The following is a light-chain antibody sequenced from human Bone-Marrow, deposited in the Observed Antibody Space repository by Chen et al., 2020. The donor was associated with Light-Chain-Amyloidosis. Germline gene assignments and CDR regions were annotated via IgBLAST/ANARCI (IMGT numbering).Light chain of an antibody. V-gene: IGKV4-1*01. Sequence: IVMTQSPDSLTVSLGEKATINCKSSQSVLYSSNNKNDLAWYQQKSGQPPKLLIYWAAAREAGVHDRFGGREYGTYFTRTIGRLEAEDVAVYYCQEIMRTPLTYGVGTNVEIK. J-gene: IGKJ4*01. CDR3: QEIMRTPLT. CDR1: QSVLYSSNNKND. CDR2: WAA.